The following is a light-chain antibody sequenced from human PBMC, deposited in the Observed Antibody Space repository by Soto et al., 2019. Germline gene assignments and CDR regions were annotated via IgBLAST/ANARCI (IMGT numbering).Light chain of an antibody. CDR1: QNVRSN. Sequence: EIVMTQSPATLSVSPGERATLSCRASQNVRSNLAWYQQKPGQAPRLLIYGASTRATGVPARFSGSGSGTEFTLTISSLQSEDCAVYYCQQYTDWPLTVGGGTKVDSK. V-gene: IGKV3-15*01. CDR3: QQYTDWPLT. CDR2: GAS. J-gene: IGKJ4*01.